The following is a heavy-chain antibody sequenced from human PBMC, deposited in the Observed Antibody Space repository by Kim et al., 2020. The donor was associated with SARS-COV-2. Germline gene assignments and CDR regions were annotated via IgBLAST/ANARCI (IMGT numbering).Heavy chain of an antibody. V-gene: IGHV3-23*01. CDR3: AQGSSIDTWLHFAS. CDR1: GFSFSDYA. J-gene: IGHJ4*02. D-gene: IGHD5-12*01. CDR2: VTGSGDTT. Sequence: GGSLRLSCVASGFSFSDYAMTWVRQGPEKGLEWVSTVTGSGDTTYFADSVKGRFTISRDNSRNTLYLQMSILGAEDTAIYYCAQGSSIDTWLHFASWGQG.